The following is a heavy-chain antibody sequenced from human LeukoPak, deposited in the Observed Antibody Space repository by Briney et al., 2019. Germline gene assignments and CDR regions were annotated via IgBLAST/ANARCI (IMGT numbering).Heavy chain of an antibody. J-gene: IGHJ6*02. D-gene: IGHD3-3*01. CDR2: ISGSGGST. V-gene: IGHV3-23*01. Sequence: GGSLRLSCAASGFTFSSYAMSWVRQAPGKGLEWVSAISGSGGSTYYADSVKGRFTISRDNSKNTLYLQMNSLRAEDTAVYYCAKAWLKYDFWSGFLPYYYYYGLGVWGQGTTVTASS. CDR3: AKAWLKYDFWSGFLPYYYYYGLGV. CDR1: GFTFSSYA.